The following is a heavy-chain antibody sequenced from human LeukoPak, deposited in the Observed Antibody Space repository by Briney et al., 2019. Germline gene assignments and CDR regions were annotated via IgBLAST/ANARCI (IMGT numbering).Heavy chain of an antibody. CDR2: ISYDGSNK. Sequence: PGRSLRLSCAASGFTFSSYAMPWVRQAPGEGLEWVAVISYDGSNKYYADSVKGRFTISRDNSKNTLYLQMNSLRAEDTAVYYCARDQSDQVRYFDWLLVGYFDYWGQGTLVTVSS. J-gene: IGHJ4*02. D-gene: IGHD3-9*01. CDR3: ARDQSDQVRYFDWLLVGYFDY. V-gene: IGHV3-30-3*01. CDR1: GFTFSSYA.